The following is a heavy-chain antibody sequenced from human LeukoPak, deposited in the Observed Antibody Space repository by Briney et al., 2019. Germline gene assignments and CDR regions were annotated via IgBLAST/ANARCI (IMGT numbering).Heavy chain of an antibody. D-gene: IGHD1-14*01. J-gene: IGHJ4*02. CDR1: GFTFSSYA. CDR3: TTRPGPEDY. CDR2: ISGSGGST. Sequence: GGSLRLSCAASGFTFSSYAMSWVRQAPGKGLEWVSAISGSGGSTYYADSVKGRFTISRDNSKNTLYLQMNSLKTEDTAVYYCTTRPGPEDYWGQGTLVTVSS. V-gene: IGHV3-23*01.